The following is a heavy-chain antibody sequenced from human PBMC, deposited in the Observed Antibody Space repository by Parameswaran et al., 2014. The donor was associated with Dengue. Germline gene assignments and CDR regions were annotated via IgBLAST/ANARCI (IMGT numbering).Heavy chain of an antibody. D-gene: IGHD6-13*01. J-gene: IGHJ5*02. V-gene: IGHV3-7*03. Sequence: VRQAPGKGLEWVTNIKQDGSEKYYVDSVKGRFTISRDNAKNSLYLQMSSLRAEDTAVYYCARDSVVYSSSWVWFDPWGQGTLVTVSS. CDR3: ARDSVVYSSSWVWFDP. CDR2: IKQDGSEK.